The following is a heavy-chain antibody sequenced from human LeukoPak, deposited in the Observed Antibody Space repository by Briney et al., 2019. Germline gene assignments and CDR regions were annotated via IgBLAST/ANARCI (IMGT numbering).Heavy chain of an antibody. CDR3: TRMTAGHDY. CDR2: INHSGYT. D-gene: IGHD2-21*02. V-gene: IGHV4-34*01. Sequence: SETLSLTCAVSGVSFDDYYWSWVRQAPGKGLEWIGEINHSGYTNDSPSLKSRVTLSIDTSRKQFSLNLRSVTVADTGIYYCTRMTAGHDYWGQGTLVTVSS. J-gene: IGHJ4*02. CDR1: GVSFDDYY.